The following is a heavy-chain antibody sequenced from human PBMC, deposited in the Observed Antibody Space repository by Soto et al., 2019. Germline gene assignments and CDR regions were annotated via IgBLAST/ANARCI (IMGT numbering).Heavy chain of an antibody. J-gene: IGHJ6*02. CDR3: ARGDVVVPAAFRSYSYGNYYYYGMDV. V-gene: IGHV1-69*13. CDR2: IIPIFGTA. Sequence: SVKVSCKASGGTFSSYAISWVRQAPGQGLEWMGGIIPIFGTANYAQKFQGRVTITADESTSTAYMELSSLRSEDTAVYYCARGDVVVPAAFRSYSYGNYYYYGMDVWGQGTTVTVSS. D-gene: IGHD2-2*01. CDR1: GGTFSSYA.